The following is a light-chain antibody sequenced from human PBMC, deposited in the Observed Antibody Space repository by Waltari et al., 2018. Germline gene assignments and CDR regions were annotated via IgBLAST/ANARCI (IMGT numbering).Light chain of an antibody. J-gene: IGKJ1*01. CDR2: HAS. Sequence: IVLTQSPGRLSLSPGERATLSCRASQSVSTYLAWYQQKPGQAPRLLIYHASSRATGIPDRFSGSGSGTDFSLTISRLEPEDFAVYYCQHYLRLPATFGQGTKVEIK. V-gene: IGKV3-20*01. CDR1: QSVSTY. CDR3: QHYLRLPAT.